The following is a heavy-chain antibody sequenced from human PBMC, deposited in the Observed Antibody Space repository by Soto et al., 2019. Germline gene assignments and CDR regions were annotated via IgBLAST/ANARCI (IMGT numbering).Heavy chain of an antibody. CDR2: ISWDGGST. CDR1: GFTFDDYA. CDR3: AKDLAYSGSYYFDY. Sequence: GGSLRLSCAASGFTFDDYAMHWVRQAPGKGLEWVSLISWDGGSTYYADSVKGRFTISRDNSKNSLYLQMNSLRAEDTALYYCAKDLAYSGSYYFDYWGQGTLVTVSS. D-gene: IGHD1-26*01. V-gene: IGHV3-43D*03. J-gene: IGHJ4*02.